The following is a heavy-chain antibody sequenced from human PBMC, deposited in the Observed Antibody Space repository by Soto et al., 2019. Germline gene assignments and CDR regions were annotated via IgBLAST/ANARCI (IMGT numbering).Heavy chain of an antibody. V-gene: IGHV3-7*03. CDR2: IKEDGSGK. CDR1: GFTVSSDW. J-gene: IGHJ6*02. D-gene: IGHD3-10*01. CDR3: ARGRSDGMDV. Sequence: EVQLVESGGGLVQPGGSLRLSCAASGFTVSSDWMTWVRQAPGKGLEWVANIKEDGSGKYYVDSVKGRFTISRDDAKNSPYLQINSRRVEDTAVFYCARGRSDGMDVWGQGTTVTVSS.